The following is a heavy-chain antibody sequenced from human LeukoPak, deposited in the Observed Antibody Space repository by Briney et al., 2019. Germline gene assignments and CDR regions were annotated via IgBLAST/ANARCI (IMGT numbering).Heavy chain of an antibody. CDR1: GFTFSSYS. CDR3: ARNRHSAFDY. CDR2: ISSSSSTI. V-gene: IGHV3-48*04. J-gene: IGHJ4*02. D-gene: IGHD3-10*01. Sequence: PGGSLRLSCAASGFTFSSYSMNWVRQAPGKGLEWVSYISSSSSTIYYADSVKGRFTISRDNAKNSLYLQMNSLRAEDTAVYYCARNRHSAFDYWGQGTLVTVSS.